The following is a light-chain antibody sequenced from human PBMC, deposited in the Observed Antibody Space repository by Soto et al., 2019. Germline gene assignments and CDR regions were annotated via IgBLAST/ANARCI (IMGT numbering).Light chain of an antibody. Sequence: QSVLTQPPSVSAAPGQKVTISCSGSSSNIGNNYVSWYQQLPGTAPKLLIYENNKRPSGIPDRFSGSKSGTSATLGITGLPTGDEADYYCGTWDSSLSAGVLGTGTKLTVL. J-gene: IGLJ1*01. V-gene: IGLV1-51*02. CDR1: SSNIGNNY. CDR3: GTWDSSLSAGV. CDR2: ENN.